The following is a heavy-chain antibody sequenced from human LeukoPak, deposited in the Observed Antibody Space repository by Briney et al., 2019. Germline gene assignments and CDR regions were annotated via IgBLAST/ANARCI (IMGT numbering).Heavy chain of an antibody. V-gene: IGHV3-7*01. Sequence: PGGSLRLSCVVSGFTSSNHWMSWVRQAPGKGLEWVANINQDGGETYYVDSVKGRFTLSRDNAKNSLFLQMSSLRAEDTAVYYCARVTSGLDYWGQGILVTVSS. CDR3: ARVTSGLDY. CDR1: GFTSSNHW. CDR2: INQDGGET. J-gene: IGHJ4*02.